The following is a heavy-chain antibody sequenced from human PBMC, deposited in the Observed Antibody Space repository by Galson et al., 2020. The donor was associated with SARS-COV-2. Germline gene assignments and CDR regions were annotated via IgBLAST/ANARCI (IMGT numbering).Heavy chain of an antibody. J-gene: IGHJ3*02. V-gene: IGHV6-1*01. D-gene: IGHD2-8*01. CDR2: TYYRSKWYN. Sequence: SQTLSLTCAISGDRVPSNSAVWNWIRQSPSRGLEWLVRTYYRSKWYNDSAVSVIRRVTINPDTSRNQFSLQLNSVTPEDTAVYYCARNNGGFDIWGQGTMVTVSS. CDR1: GDRVPSNSAV. CDR3: ARNNGGFDI.